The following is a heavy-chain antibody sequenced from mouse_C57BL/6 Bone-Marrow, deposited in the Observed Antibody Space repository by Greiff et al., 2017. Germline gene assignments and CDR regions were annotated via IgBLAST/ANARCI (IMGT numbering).Heavy chain of an antibody. D-gene: IGHD4-1*01. Sequence: QVQLQQSGAELVRPGASVTLSCKASGYTFTDYEMHWVKQTPVHGLEWIGAIDPETGGTAYNQKFKGKAILTADKSSSTAYMELRSLTSEDSAVYYCTRGHWDDGDYWGQGTTRTVSS. CDR1: GYTFTDYE. CDR2: IDPETGGT. J-gene: IGHJ2*01. CDR3: TRGHWDDGDY. V-gene: IGHV1-15*01.